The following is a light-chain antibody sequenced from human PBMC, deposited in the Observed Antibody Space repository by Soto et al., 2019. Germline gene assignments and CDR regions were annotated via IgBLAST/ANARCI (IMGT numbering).Light chain of an antibody. Sequence: EIVMTQSPATLSVPPGERATLSCRASQSVSSNLAWYQQKPGQAPRLLIYGASTRTPGISARSRGSGSGTEVTLTVSSLPSTDFGVYYCEEDNNWRPFTFGGGTKVDIK. CDR2: GAS. CDR3: EEDNNWRPFT. CDR1: QSVSSN. J-gene: IGKJ4*01. V-gene: IGKV3-15*01.